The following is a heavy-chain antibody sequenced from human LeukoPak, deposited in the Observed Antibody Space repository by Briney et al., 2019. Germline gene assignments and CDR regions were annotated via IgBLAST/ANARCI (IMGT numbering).Heavy chain of an antibody. CDR3: AKDHYWSIDY. J-gene: IGHJ4*02. CDR2: INSDGSRT. D-gene: IGHD3-3*01. Sequence: GGSLRLSCAASGFTFSGYWMHWVRQAPGKGLVWVSRINSDGSRTSYADSVKGRFTISRDIAKNTLYLQMNSLRAEDTGVYYCAKDHYWSIDYWGRGTLVTVSS. CDR1: GFTFSGYW. V-gene: IGHV3-74*01.